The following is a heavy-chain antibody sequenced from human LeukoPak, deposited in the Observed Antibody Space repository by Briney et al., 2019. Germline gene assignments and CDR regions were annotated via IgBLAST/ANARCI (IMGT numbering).Heavy chain of an antibody. CDR3: ARGSVTPHFDY. CDR2: ISSSSSYI. V-gene: IGHV3-21*01. J-gene: IGHJ4*02. CDR1: GFTFSSYG. D-gene: IGHD4-4*01. Sequence: GGSLRLSCAASGFTFSSYGMNWVRQAPGKGLEWVSSISSSSSYIYYADSVKGRFTISRDNARNSLYLQMNSLRAEDTAVYYCARGSVTPHFDYWGQGTLVTVSS.